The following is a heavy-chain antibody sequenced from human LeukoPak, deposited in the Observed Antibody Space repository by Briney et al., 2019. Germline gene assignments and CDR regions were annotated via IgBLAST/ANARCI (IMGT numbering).Heavy chain of an antibody. CDR1: GFTFSSYS. CDR3: ARRTGYDAFDI. CDR2: IYHSGST. V-gene: IGHV4-38-2*01. J-gene: IGHJ3*02. D-gene: IGHD1-1*01. Sequence: GSLRLSCAASGFTFSSYSMNWIRQPPGKGLEWIGSIYHSGSTYYNPSLKSRVTVSVDTSKNQFSLKLSSVTAADTAVYYCARRTGYDAFDIWGQGTMVTVSS.